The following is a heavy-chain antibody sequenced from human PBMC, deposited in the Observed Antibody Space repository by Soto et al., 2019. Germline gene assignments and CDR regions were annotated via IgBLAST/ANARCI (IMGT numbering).Heavy chain of an antibody. V-gene: IGHV1-2*04. J-gene: IGHJ4*02. CDR1: GYTLTELS. Sequence: ASVKVSCKVSGYTLTELSMHWVRQAPGKGLEWMGWINPNSGGTNYAQKFQGWVTMTRDTSISTAYMELSRLRSDDTAVYYCAREYYDILTGYYFDYWGQGTLVTVSS. CDR3: AREYYDILTGYYFDY. D-gene: IGHD3-9*01. CDR2: INPNSGGT.